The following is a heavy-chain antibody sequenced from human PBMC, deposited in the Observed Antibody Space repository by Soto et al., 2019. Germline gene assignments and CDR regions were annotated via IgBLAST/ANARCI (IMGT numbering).Heavy chain of an antibody. CDR2: IDHTGTT. V-gene: IGHV4-34*01. J-gene: IGHJ4*02. CDR3: TRGRPPRY. CDR1: GESFSGYY. Sequence: PSETLSLTCAVSGESFSGYYWSWIRQSPGKGLEWIGDIDHTGTTHYNPSLKNRVTILVDGSKKHFSLTLTSVTTADTAEYFCTRGRPPRYWGQGTPVTVSS.